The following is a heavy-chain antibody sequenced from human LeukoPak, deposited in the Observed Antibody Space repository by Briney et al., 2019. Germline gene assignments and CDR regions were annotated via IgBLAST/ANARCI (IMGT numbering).Heavy chain of an antibody. V-gene: IGHV1-69*13. CDR3: ARGLSRITMVRGVMVTFDY. CDR1: GGTFSSYA. CDR2: IIPIFGTA. J-gene: IGHJ4*02. Sequence: ASVKVSCKASGGTFSSYAISWVRQAPGQGLEWMGGIIPIFGTANYAQKFQGRVTITADESTSTAYMELSSPRSEDTAVYYCARGLSRITMVRGVMVTFDYWGQGTLVTVSS. D-gene: IGHD3-10*01.